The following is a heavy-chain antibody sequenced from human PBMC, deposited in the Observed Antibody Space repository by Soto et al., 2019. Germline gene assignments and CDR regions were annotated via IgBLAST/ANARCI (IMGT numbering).Heavy chain of an antibody. J-gene: IGHJ6*02. CDR3: ARLNGYCISTNCHGYYGMDV. D-gene: IGHD2-2*03. Sequence: SETLSLTCTVSGGSVSSSSYSWGWIRQPPGKGLEWIGTIYSSENTYYNPSLLSRVTISVDTSKNEFSVRLSSVTAADTAVYYCARLNGYCISTNCHGYYGMDVWGQGTTVTVSS. CDR2: IYSSENT. V-gene: IGHV4-39*01. CDR1: GGSVSSSSYS.